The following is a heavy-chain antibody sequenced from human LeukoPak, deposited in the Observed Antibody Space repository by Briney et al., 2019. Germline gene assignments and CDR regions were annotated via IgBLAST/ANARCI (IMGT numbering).Heavy chain of an antibody. J-gene: IGHJ4*02. CDR1: GGSISSGGYY. CDR2: IYDGGNT. V-gene: IGHV4-30-2*01. D-gene: IGHD6-6*01. Sequence: PSQTLSLTCSVSGGSISSGGYYWSWIRQPPGKGLEWIGYIYDGGNTYYNPSLESRVTTSVDRSKNQFSLNLSSTTAADTAIYYCARGAYSSSSAWSFGYWGQGTLVTVSS. CDR3: ARGAYSSSSAWSFGY.